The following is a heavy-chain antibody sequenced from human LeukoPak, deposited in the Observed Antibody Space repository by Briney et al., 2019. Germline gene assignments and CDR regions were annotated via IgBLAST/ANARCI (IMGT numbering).Heavy chain of an antibody. CDR1: GFTFSSYA. CDR3: ARAALYSGYEFDY. J-gene: IGHJ4*02. V-gene: IGHV3-21*01. D-gene: IGHD5-12*01. CDR2: ISSSSSYI. Sequence: NPGGSLRLSCAASGFTFSSYAMSWVRQAPGKGLEWVSSISSSSSYIYYADSVKGRFTISRDNAKNSLYLQMNSLGAEDTAVYYCARAALYSGYEFDYWGQGTLVTVSS.